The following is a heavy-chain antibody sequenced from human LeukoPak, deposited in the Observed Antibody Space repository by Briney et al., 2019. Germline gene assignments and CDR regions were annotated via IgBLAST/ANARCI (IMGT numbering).Heavy chain of an antibody. J-gene: IGHJ3*02. CDR1: LLPIHRYW. Sequence: AGPLTLLCLTSLLPIHRYWTSCLPHVPRKGLDSVAHIKHDSSETYYVDTVSGRFIISSANAKHSLYLQMTTLIVADTAVYHCARGPTAFDASDTWGHGTPVTASS. CDR3: ARGPTAFDASDT. V-gene: IGHV3-7*01. CDR2: IKHDSSET.